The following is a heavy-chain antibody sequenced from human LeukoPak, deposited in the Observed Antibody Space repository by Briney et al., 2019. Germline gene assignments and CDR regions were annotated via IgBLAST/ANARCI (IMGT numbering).Heavy chain of an antibody. Sequence: GRSLRLSCAASGFTFDDYAMHWVRQAPGKGLERVSGISWNSGSIGYADSVKGRFTISRDNAKNSLYLQMNSLRAEDTALYYCAKDIRPYYDILTGYSDSNWFDPWGQGTLVTVSS. CDR2: ISWNSGSI. CDR1: GFTFDDYA. V-gene: IGHV3-9*01. CDR3: AKDIRPYYDILTGYSDSNWFDP. J-gene: IGHJ5*02. D-gene: IGHD3-9*01.